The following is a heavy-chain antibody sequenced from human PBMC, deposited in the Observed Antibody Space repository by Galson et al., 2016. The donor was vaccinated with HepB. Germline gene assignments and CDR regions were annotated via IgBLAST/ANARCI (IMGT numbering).Heavy chain of an antibody. CDR1: GFTFDDHA. CDR3: AKDWEQLVRTDAFDL. V-gene: IGHV3-9*01. CDR2: ITWNSGNM. J-gene: IGHJ3*01. Sequence: SLRLSCAASGFTFDDHAMDWVRQVPGKGLEWVAGITWNSGNMAYADSVKGRFTISRDNAKKSLYLEMNSVRDDDTALYYCAKDWEQLVRTDAFDLWGQGTMVTVSS. D-gene: IGHD6-6*01.